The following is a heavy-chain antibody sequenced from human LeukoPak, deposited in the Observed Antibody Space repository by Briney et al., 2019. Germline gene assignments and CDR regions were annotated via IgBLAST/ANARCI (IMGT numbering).Heavy chain of an antibody. CDR3: ARGGTGDRVY. D-gene: IGHD7-27*01. V-gene: IGHV3-30-3*01. CDR1: GFTFSSYA. J-gene: IGHJ4*02. Sequence: PGRSLRLSCAASGFTFSSYAMHWVRQAPGKGLEWVAVISYDGSNKYYADSVKGRFTISRDNSKNTLYLQMNSLRAEDTAVYYCARGGTGDRVYWGKGTLVTVSS. CDR2: ISYDGSNK.